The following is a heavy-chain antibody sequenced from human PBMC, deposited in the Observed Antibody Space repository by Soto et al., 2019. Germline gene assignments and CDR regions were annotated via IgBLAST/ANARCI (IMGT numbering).Heavy chain of an antibody. CDR2: ITTGSSTI. Sequence: HPGGSLRLSCAVSGFTFSSYNMNWVRQTPGKGLEWVSYITTGSSTIYYADSVKGRFTISRDNAKNSLYLQMNSLRAEDTAVYYCARVWFGAMDVWGQGTTVTVSS. CDR3: ARVWFGAMDV. CDR1: GFTFSSYN. D-gene: IGHD3-10*01. V-gene: IGHV3-48*01. J-gene: IGHJ6*02.